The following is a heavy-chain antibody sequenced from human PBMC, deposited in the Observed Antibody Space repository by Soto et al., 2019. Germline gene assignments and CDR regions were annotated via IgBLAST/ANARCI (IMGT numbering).Heavy chain of an antibody. D-gene: IGHD1-20*01. V-gene: IGHV1-69*13. CDR3: ARDGGNDNWNHNY. CDR2: IIPIFGTA. J-gene: IGHJ4*02. Sequence: ASVKVSWKASGGTFSSYSISWVRQAPGQGLEWMGGIIPIFGTANYAQKFQGRVTITADESTSTAYMELSSLRSEDTAVYYCARDGGNDNWNHNYWGQGTLVTVSS. CDR1: GGTFSSYS.